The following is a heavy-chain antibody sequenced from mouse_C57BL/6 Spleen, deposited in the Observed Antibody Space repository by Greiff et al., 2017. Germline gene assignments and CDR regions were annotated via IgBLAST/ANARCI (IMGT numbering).Heavy chain of an antibody. J-gene: IGHJ2*01. CDR1: GYTFTTYW. V-gene: IGHV1-74*01. CDR3: AISPINTVVAGDY. Sequence: QVQLQQPGAELVKPGASVKVSCKASGYTFTTYWMNWVKQRPGQGLEWIGGIHPSDSDTNYNPKFKGKATLTVDKSSSTAYMQLSSLTSEDSAVYYCAISPINTVVAGDYWGQGTTLTVSS. D-gene: IGHD1-1*01. CDR2: IHPSDSDT.